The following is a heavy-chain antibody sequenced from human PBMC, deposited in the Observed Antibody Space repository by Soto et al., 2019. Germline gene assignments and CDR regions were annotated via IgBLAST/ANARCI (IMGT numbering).Heavy chain of an antibody. D-gene: IGHD5-18*01. CDR1: GFTFSSYS. CDR3: ARDQSGYSYGDGLGY. CDR2: ISSSSSYI. V-gene: IGHV3-21*01. Sequence: GGSLRLSCAASGFTFSSYSMNWVRQAPGKGLEWVSSISSSSSYIYYADSVKGRFTISRDNAKNSLYLQMNSLRAEDTAVYYCARDQSGYSYGDGLGYWGQGTLVTVSS. J-gene: IGHJ4*02.